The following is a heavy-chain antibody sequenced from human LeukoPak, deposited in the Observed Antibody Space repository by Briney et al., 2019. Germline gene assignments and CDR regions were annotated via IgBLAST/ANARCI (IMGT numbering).Heavy chain of an antibody. CDR3: ARGRDYYFDY. CDR1: GFIFSSDG. Sequence: GGSLRLSCAASGFIFSSDGMHWVRQAPGKGLEWVAVIWYDGSNKYYADSVKGRFTISRDNSKNTLYLQMNSLRAEDTAVYYCARGRDYYFDYWGQGTLVTVSS. V-gene: IGHV3-33*01. CDR2: IWYDGSNK. J-gene: IGHJ4*02.